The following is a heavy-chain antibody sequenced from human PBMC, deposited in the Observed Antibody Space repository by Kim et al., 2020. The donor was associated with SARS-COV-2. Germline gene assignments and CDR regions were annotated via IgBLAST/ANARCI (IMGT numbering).Heavy chain of an antibody. CDR1: GAAISSSSC. CDR2: VEHSGTT. J-gene: IGHJ5*02. Sequence: SETLSLTCVVSGAAISSSSCWSWVRQPPGKGLEWIGEVEHSGTTSYNVSRKGRVTISVDKSKNQFSLRLNSVRAADTAVYYCAWGVSSAWTLRAWFDPWGQGTLVTVSP. CDR3: AWGVSSAWTLRAWFDP. D-gene: IGHD3-22*01. V-gene: IGHV4-4*02.